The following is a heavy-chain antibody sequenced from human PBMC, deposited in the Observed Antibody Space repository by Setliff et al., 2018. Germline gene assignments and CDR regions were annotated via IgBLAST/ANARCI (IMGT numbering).Heavy chain of an antibody. CDR1: GDSISNYY. V-gene: IGHV4-4*07. CDR3: ARDNTIVGATDY. CDR2: IYVTEST. D-gene: IGHD1-26*01. Sequence: SETLSLTCTVSGDSISNYYWNWIRQPAGKGLEWIGRIYVTESTKYNPSLKSRVTVSVDTSKNQFSLNLSSVTAADTAVYFCARDNTIVGATDYWGQGTLVTVSS. J-gene: IGHJ4*02.